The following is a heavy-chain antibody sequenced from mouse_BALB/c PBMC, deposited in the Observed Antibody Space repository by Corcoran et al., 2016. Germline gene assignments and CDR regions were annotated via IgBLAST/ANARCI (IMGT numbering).Heavy chain of an antibody. Sequence: EVQLQQSGPELVKPGASVKMSCKASGYTFTSYVMHWVKQKPGQGLEWIGYINPYNDGTKYNEKFKGKATLTSDKSSSTAYMELSSLTSEDSAVYYWARSGDGYYVRYAMDYWGQGTSVTVSS. CDR3: ARSGDGYYVRYAMDY. V-gene: IGHV1S136*01. CDR2: INPYNDGT. J-gene: IGHJ4*01. CDR1: GYTFTSYV. D-gene: IGHD2-3*01.